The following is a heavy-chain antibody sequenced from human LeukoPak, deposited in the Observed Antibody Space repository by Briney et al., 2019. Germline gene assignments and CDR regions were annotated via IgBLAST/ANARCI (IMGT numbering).Heavy chain of an antibody. V-gene: IGHV3-74*01. D-gene: IGHD6-13*01. CDR1: GFTFSSYW. CDR2: INSDGSST. Sequence: PGGSLRLSCAASGFTFSSYWMHWVRQAPGKGLVWVSRINSDGSSTSYADSVKGRFTISRDNAKNTLYLQMNSLRAEDTAVYYCARGSSSWLDAFDIWGQGTMVTVSS. J-gene: IGHJ3*02. CDR3: ARGSSSWLDAFDI.